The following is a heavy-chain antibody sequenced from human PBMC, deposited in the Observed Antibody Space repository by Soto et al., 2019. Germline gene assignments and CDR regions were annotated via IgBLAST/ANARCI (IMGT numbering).Heavy chain of an antibody. Sequence: PSQTLSLTCAISGDSVSSDSAAWNWIRQSPSRGLEWLGRTYYRSEWYNDYAVSMKSRIVITPDTSKNQFSLKLSSVTAADTAVYYCARVRAVAENYFDYWGQGTLVTVSS. CDR1: GDSVSSDSAA. V-gene: IGHV6-1*01. D-gene: IGHD6-19*01. J-gene: IGHJ4*02. CDR3: ARVRAVAENYFDY. CDR2: TYYRSEWYN.